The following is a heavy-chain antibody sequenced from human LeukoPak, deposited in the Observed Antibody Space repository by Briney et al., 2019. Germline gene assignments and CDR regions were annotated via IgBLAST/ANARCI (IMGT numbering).Heavy chain of an antibody. CDR3: ARTYSSGWSSYYYGMDV. CDR2: IYPGDSDA. V-gene: IGHV5-51*01. CDR1: GYTFTSYG. Sequence: KVSCKASGYTFTSYGISWVRQMPGKGLEWVGIIYPGDSDARYSPSFQGQVTISADKSISTAYLQWSSLKASDTAMYYCARTYSSGWSSYYYGMDVWGQGTTVTVSS. J-gene: IGHJ6*02. D-gene: IGHD6-19*01.